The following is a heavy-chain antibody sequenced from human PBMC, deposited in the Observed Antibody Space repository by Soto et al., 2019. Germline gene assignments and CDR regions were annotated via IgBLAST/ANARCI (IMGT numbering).Heavy chain of an antibody. J-gene: IGHJ6*02. CDR3: TTLSYLYYDGMDV. V-gene: IGHV3-15*01. CDR1: GFTFSNAW. Sequence: GVSLRLSCEASGFTFSNAWMNWVRQGPGKGLEWLGRIKSKVDGGTADYVAATKGRFSISRDDLKNMLYLQMNSLKPDDTAVYYCTTLSYLYYDGMDVWGQWTTVTVSS. CDR2: IKSKVDGGTA. D-gene: IGHD2-2*01.